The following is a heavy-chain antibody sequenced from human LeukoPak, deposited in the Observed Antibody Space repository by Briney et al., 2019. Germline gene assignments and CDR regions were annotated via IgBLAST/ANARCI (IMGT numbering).Heavy chain of an antibody. CDR2: ITWNGGST. V-gene: IGHV3-20*04. J-gene: IGHJ4*02. Sequence: GGSLRLSCAASGFTFDDYGMSWVRQAPGKGLEWVSGITWNGGSTGYADSVKGRFTISRDNAKNTVYLQMNSLRAEDTAVYYCATFGFNWNLGYWGQGTLVTVSS. CDR3: ATFGFNWNLGY. CDR1: GFTFDDYG. D-gene: IGHD1-20*01.